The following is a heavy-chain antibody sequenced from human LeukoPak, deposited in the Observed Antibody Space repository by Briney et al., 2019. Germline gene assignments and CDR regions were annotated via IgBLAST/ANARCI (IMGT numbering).Heavy chain of an antibody. CDR1: GSTFTGYF. CDR2: INPNTGDT. V-gene: IGHV1-2*02. J-gene: IGHJ2*01. D-gene: IGHD6-19*01. Sequence: ASVKVSCKASGSTFTGYFLHWMRQAPGQGLEWVGWINPNTGDTNYAQNFQGRVTMTRDTSSSTASMDLSWLRSDDTAQYFCARVKAGSSGWFDLWGRGSLVTVSS. CDR3: ARVKAGSSGWFDL.